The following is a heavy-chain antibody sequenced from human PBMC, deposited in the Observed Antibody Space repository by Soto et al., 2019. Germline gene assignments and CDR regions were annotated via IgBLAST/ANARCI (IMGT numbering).Heavy chain of an antibody. V-gene: IGHV5-51*01. CDR3: ARGIDSSLYGMDV. D-gene: IGHD6-13*01. CDR1: GYSFTSYW. Sequence: GESLKISCKGSGYSFTSYWIGWVRQMPGKGLEWMGIIYPGDSGTRYSPSFQGQVTISADKSISTAYLQWSSLKASDTAMYYCARGIDSSLYGMDVWGQGTTVTVSS. J-gene: IGHJ6*02. CDR2: IYPGDSGT.